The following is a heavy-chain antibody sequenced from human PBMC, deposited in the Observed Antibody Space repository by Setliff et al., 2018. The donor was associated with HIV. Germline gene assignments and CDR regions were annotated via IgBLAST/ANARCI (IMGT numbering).Heavy chain of an antibody. CDR2: INHRGST. D-gene: IGHD6-13*01. CDR3: ARQGGVSGSSYPRNYIDV. V-gene: IGHV4-34*01. CDR1: GGSFSGYY. Sequence: SETLSLTCAVYGGSFSGYYWSWIRQPPGKGLEWIGEINHRGSTDYMPSLKGRVTISVDTSKNQFSLKLNSVTAADTAVYYCARQGGVSGSSYPRNYIDVWGKGTTVTVS. J-gene: IGHJ6*03.